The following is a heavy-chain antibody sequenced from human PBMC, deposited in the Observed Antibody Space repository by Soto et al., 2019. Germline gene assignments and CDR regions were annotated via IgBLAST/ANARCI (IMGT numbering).Heavy chain of an antibody. CDR2: ISAYNGNT. CDR3: ARDPVYCSGGSCYLFYDFDY. J-gene: IGHJ4*02. D-gene: IGHD2-15*01. CDR1: GYTFTSYG. Sequence: GASVKVSCKASGYTFTSYGISWVRQAPGQGLEWMGWISAYNGNTNYAQKLQGRVTMTTDTSTSTAYMELRSLRSDDTAVYYCARDPVYCSGGSCYLFYDFDYWGQGTPVTVSS. V-gene: IGHV1-18*01.